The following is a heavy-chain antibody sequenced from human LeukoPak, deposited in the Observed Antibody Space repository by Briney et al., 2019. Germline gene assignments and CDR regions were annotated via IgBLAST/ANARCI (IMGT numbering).Heavy chain of an antibody. Sequence: GGSLRLSCAASGFTFSSYSMNRVRQAPGKGLEWVSSISSSSSYIYYADSVKGRFTISRDNAKNSLYLQMNGLRAEDTAVYYCARDQYSSGWFDPVDYWGQGTLVTVSS. CDR1: GFTFSSYS. V-gene: IGHV3-21*01. CDR3: ARDQYSSGWFDPVDY. D-gene: IGHD6-19*01. J-gene: IGHJ4*02. CDR2: ISSSSSYI.